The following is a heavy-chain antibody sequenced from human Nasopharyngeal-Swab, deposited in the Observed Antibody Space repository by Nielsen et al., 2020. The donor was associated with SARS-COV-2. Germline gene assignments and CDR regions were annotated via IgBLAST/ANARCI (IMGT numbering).Heavy chain of an antibody. CDR1: GFTFSSYW. D-gene: IGHD3-3*01. CDR2: IKQDGSEK. J-gene: IGHJ6*03. CDR3: ARQDRFYYYLDV. V-gene: IGHV3-7*01. Sequence: GGSLRLSCAASGFTFSSYWMSWVRQAPGKGLEWVANIKQDGSEKYYVDSVKGRFTISRDNAKNSVYLQMNSLRADDTAVYFCARQDRFYYYLDVWGKGTTVTVSS.